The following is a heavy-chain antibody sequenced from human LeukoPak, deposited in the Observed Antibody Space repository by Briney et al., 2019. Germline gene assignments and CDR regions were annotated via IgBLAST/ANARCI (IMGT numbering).Heavy chain of an antibody. V-gene: IGHV1-18*01. D-gene: IGHD1-1*01. CDR1: GYTFTSYG. Sequence: GASVKVSCKASGYTFTSYGISWVRQAPGQGLEWMGWISAYNGNTNYAQKLQGRVTMTTDTSTSTAYMELRSLRSDDTAVYYCTRNDPSTYYYYYGMDVWGQGTTVTVSS. J-gene: IGHJ6*02. CDR3: TRNDPSTYYYYYGMDV. CDR2: ISAYNGNT.